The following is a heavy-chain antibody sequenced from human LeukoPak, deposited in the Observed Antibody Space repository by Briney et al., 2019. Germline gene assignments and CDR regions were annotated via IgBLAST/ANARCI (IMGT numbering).Heavy chain of an antibody. D-gene: IGHD2-2*01. CDR1: GFTFSSYG. V-gene: IGHV3-30*18. J-gene: IGHJ6*04. CDR3: AKEIDIVVVPAADPFYYYYGMDV. CDR2: ISYDGGNK. Sequence: GRSLRLSCAASGFTFSSYGMHWVRQAPGKGLEWVAVISYDGGNKYYADSVKGRFTISRDNSKNTLYLQMNSLRAEDTAVYYCAKEIDIVVVPAADPFYYYYGMDVWGKGTTVTVSS.